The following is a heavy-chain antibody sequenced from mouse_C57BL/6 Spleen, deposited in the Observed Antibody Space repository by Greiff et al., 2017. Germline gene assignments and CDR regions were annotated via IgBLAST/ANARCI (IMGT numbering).Heavy chain of an antibody. CDR2: IYPGDGDT. D-gene: IGHD2-5*01. CDR3: ARDHYSNYDAMDY. J-gene: IGHJ4*01. CDR1: GYAFSSYW. V-gene: IGHV1-80*01. Sequence: QVQLQQSGAELVKPGASVKISCKASGYAFSSYWMNWVKQRPGKGLEWIGQIYPGDGDTNYNGKFKGKATLTADKSSSTAYMQLSSLTSEDSAVYFCARDHYSNYDAMDYWGQGTSVTVSS.